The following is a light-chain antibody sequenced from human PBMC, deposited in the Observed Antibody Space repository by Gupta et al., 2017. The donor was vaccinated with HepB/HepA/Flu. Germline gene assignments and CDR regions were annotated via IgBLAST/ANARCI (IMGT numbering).Light chain of an antibody. CDR2: DAS. CDR1: QSVSSY. V-gene: IGKV3-11*01. CDR3: QQRSNWPLCS. J-gene: IGKJ2*04. Sequence: LFTQSPATLSLSPGERATLSCRASQSVSSYLAWYQQKPGQAPRLLIYDASNRATGLPARFSGSGSGTDFTLTISSLEPEDFAVYYCQQRSNWPLCSFGQGTKLEIK.